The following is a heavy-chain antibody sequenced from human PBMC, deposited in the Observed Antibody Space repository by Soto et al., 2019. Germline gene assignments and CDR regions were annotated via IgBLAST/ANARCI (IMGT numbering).Heavy chain of an antibody. V-gene: IGHV3-74*01. Sequence: GGSLRLSCAASGFTFSSYGMHWVRQAPGKGLVWVSGISSDGSNTNYADSVKGRFTISRDNAKNTLYLQMNSLRAKDTVVIFVARDPNSDFLSGYVGPQDAQNTHRPDDAFDIWGQGTMVTVSS. CDR3: ARDPNSDFLSGYVGPQDAQNTHRPDDAFDI. D-gene: IGHD3-3*01. CDR1: GFTFSSYG. CDR2: ISSDGSNT. J-gene: IGHJ3*02.